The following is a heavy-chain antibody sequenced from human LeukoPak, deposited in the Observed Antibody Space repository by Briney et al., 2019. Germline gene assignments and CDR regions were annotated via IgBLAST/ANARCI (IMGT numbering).Heavy chain of an antibody. CDR1: GGSISSSRYY. CDR2: IYYSGST. J-gene: IGHJ6*02. V-gene: IGHV4-39*01. CDR3: ASGECYYDSSGYKSQDNYYYYAMDV. D-gene: IGHD3-22*01. Sequence: SETLSLTCTVSGGSISSSRYYWGWIRQPPGKGLEWIGSIYYSGSTYHSPSLKSRVTISVDTSKNQFSLKLSSVTAADTAVYYCASGECYYDSSGYKSQDNYYYYAMDVWGQGTTVTVSS.